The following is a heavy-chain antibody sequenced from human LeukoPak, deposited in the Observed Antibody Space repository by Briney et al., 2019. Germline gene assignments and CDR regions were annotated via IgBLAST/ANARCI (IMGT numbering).Heavy chain of an antibody. CDR1: GGSFSGYY. J-gene: IGHJ6*03. Sequence: SETLSLTCAVYGGSFSGYYWSWIRQPPGKGLEWIGEINHSGSTNYNPSLKSRVTISVDTSKKQFSLKLSSVTAADTAVYYCARGEPYYYYYYMDVWGKGTTVTVSS. D-gene: IGHD1-26*01. CDR2: INHSGST. CDR3: ARGEPYYYYYYMDV. V-gene: IGHV4-34*01.